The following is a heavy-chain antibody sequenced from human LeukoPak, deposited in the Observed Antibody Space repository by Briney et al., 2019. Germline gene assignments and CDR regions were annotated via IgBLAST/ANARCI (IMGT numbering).Heavy chain of an antibody. D-gene: IGHD6-19*01. J-gene: IGHJ4*02. CDR2: IRFDGSNK. CDR3: ARGRRSDSSGPPYFDY. Sequence: GGSLRLSCAASGFTFSSYGMHWVRQAPGKGLEWVAFIRFDGSNKYYADSVKGRFTISRDNSKNTLYLQMNSLRADDTAVYYCARGRRSDSSGPPYFDYWGQGTLVTVSS. CDR1: GFTFSSYG. V-gene: IGHV3-30*02.